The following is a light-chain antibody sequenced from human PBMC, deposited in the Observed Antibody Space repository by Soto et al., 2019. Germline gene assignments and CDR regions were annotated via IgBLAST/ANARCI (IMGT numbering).Light chain of an antibody. CDR3: QHYDNLPPFT. V-gene: IGKV1-33*01. CDR2: GAS. J-gene: IGKJ3*01. CDR1: QDIRKY. Sequence: DIQMTQSPSSLSASVGDRVTITCQASQDIRKYLNWYQQKPGRAPKLLIYGASNLETGVPSRFSGSGYGTDFTFTISSLQPEDIATSYCQHYDNLPPFTCGPGTKVAIK.